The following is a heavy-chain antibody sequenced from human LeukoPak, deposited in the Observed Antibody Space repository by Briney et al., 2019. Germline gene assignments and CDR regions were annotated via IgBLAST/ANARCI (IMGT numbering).Heavy chain of an antibody. D-gene: IGHD4-17*01. CDR2: IYYSGST. V-gene: IGHV4-39*01. J-gene: IGHJ4*02. Sequence: PSETLSLTCTVSGGSISSSSYYWGWIRQPQGKGLERIGSIYYSGSTYYNPSLKSRVTISVDTSKNQFSLKLSSVTAADTAVYYCARHNGDYRYWGQGTLVTVSS. CDR1: GGSISSSSYY. CDR3: ARHNGDYRY.